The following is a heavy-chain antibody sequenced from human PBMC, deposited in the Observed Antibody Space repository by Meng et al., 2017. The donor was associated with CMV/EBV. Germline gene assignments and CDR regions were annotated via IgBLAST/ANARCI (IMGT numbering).Heavy chain of an antibody. CDR1: GGSISSGDYY. CDR2: IYYSGST. Sequence: QVQLEESGPGPVKPPPTLSLTCTVSGGSISSGDYYWSWIRQPPGKGLEWIGYIYYSGSTYYNPSLKSRVTISVDTSKNQFSLKLSSVTAADTAVYYCARDNRRGGVDYWGQGTLVTVSS. J-gene: IGHJ4*02. V-gene: IGHV4-30-4*08. D-gene: IGHD3-3*01. CDR3: ARDNRRGGVDY.